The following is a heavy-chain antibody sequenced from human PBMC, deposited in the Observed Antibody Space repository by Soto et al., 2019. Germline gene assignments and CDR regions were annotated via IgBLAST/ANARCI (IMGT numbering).Heavy chain of an antibody. CDR1: GYTFTSYG. CDR2: ISAYNGNT. J-gene: IGHJ6*03. Sequence: QVQLVQSGAEVKKPGASVKVSCKASGYTFTSYGISWVRQAPGQGLEWLGWISAYNGNTNYAQKLQGRVTMTTDTSTSTAYMELRSLRSDDTAVYYCARDGVSSSYGSDYYYYYMDVWGKGTTVTVSS. D-gene: IGHD5-18*01. V-gene: IGHV1-18*01. CDR3: ARDGVSSSYGSDYYYYYMDV.